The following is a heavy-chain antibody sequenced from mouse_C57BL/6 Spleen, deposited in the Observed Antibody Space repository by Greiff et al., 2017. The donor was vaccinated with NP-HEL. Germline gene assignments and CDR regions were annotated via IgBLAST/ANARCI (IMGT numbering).Heavy chain of an antibody. Sequence: ESGPGLVKPSQSLSLPCSVTGYSITSGYYWNWIRQFPGNKLEWMGYISYDGSNNYNPSLKNRISITRDTSKNQFFLKLNSVTTEDTATYYCARASTSYYFDYWGQGTTLTVSS. CDR2: ISYDGSN. CDR3: ARASTSYYFDY. D-gene: IGHD4-1*02. V-gene: IGHV3-6*01. CDR1: GYSITSGYY. J-gene: IGHJ2*01.